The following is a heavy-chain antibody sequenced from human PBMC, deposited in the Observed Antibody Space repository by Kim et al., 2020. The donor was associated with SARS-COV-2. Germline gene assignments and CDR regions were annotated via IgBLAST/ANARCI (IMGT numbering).Heavy chain of an antibody. Sequence: GGFLRLSCAASGFTFSSYGMTWGRQAPGKGLEWVASISGGGDGTYYADSVKGRFTISRDNSKNTLYLQMNSLRAEDTAEYYCAKDLWIGDLSNLYPADVWGEGTTVTVSS. CDR3: AKDLWIGDLSNLYPADV. V-gene: IGHV3-23*01. D-gene: IGHD3-10*01. CDR2: ISGGGDGT. J-gene: IGHJ6*04. CDR1: GFTFSSYG.